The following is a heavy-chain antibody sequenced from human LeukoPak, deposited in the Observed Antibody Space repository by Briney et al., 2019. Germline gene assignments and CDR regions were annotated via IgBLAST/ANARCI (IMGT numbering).Heavy chain of an antibody. CDR1: GFTFSSYA. CDR3: AKGYCSSFTCYSRFES. V-gene: IGHV3-23*01. D-gene: IGHD2-2*02. CDR2: ISGSAGTT. J-gene: IGHJ5*01. Sequence: GGSLRLSCAASGFTFSSYALSWVRQAPGKGLEWVSGISGSAGTTYHADSVKGRFTISRDNSKNTLYLQMNSLRAEDTAVYYCAKGYCSSFTCYSRFESWGQGTLVTVSS.